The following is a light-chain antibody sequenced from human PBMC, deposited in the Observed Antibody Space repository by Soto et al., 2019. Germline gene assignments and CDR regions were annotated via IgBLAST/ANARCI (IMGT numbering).Light chain of an antibody. V-gene: IGKV3-20*01. CDR3: QQYGSSPWT. J-gene: IGKJ1*01. CDR1: QTVDSRS. CDR2: GPS. Sequence: EIVLTQSPGTLSLSPGETATLSCRASQTVDSRSLAWYQQKPGQAPRLLLFGPSGRAAGIPDRFSGSVSGIDYTLTINRLEPEDFAVYYCQQYGSSPWTFGRGTRVEIK.